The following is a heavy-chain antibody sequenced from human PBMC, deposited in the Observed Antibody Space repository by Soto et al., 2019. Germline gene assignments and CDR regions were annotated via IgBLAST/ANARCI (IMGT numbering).Heavy chain of an antibody. CDR3: AKDQGISLNTVTTSDY. D-gene: IGHD4-17*01. CDR2: ISYDGSNK. V-gene: IGHV3-30*18. Sequence: QVQLVESGGGVVQPGRSLRLSCAASGFTFSSYGMHWVRQAPGKGLEWVAVISYDGSNKYYADSVKGRFTISRDNSKNTLYLQMNSLRAEDTAVYYCAKDQGISLNTVTTSDYWGQGTLVTVSS. J-gene: IGHJ4*02. CDR1: GFTFSSYG.